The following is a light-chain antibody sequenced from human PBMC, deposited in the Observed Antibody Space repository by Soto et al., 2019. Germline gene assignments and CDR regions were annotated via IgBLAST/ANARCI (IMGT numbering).Light chain of an antibody. CDR2: RNN. Sequence: QSVLTQPPSASGTPGQSVTISCSGGRSNIGTNSVNWYLQLPGTAPKLLIYRNNQRPSGVPDRFSGSKSGTSASLAITGLQSEDEADYFCAALDDSLAGFWVFGGGTKLTVL. CDR3: AALDDSLAGFWV. J-gene: IGLJ3*02. V-gene: IGLV1-44*01. CDR1: RSNIGTNS.